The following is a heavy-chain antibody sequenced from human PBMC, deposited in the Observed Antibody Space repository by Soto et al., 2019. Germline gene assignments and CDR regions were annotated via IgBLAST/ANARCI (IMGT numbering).Heavy chain of an antibody. CDR1: GGTFSSYA. J-gene: IGHJ6*02. V-gene: IGHV1-69*06. CDR2: IIPIFGTA. D-gene: IGHD2-15*01. CDR3: VRFAHEYCSGGSCYSGGAGYYYYGMDG. Sequence: SVKVSCKASGGTFSSYAISWVRQAPGQGLEWMGGIIPIFGTANYAQKFQGRVTITADKSTSTAYMELSSLRSEATAVYYCVRFAHEYCSGGSCYSGGAGYYYYGMDGWGQVTTGTFAS.